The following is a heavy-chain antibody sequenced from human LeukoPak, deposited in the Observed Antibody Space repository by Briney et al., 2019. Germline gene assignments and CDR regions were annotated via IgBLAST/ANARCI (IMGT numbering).Heavy chain of an antibody. V-gene: IGHV3-23*01. CDR3: AKDRALHQFDY. J-gene: IGHJ4*02. Sequence: HPGGSLRLSCAASGFTFSSYAMNWVRQAPGEGLEWVSSISDSGGSTYYADSVKGRFTISRDNSKNTLFLQMNSLRAEDTAIYYCAKDRALHQFDYGGQGTLVTVSS. CDR1: GFTFSSYA. CDR2: ISDSGGST.